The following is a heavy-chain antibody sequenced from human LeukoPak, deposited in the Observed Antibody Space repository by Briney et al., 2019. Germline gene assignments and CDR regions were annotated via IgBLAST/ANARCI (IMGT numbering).Heavy chain of an antibody. V-gene: IGHV4-34*01. CDR2: INHSGST. Sequence: SETLSLTCAVYGGSFSGYYWSWIRQPPGKGLEWIGEINHSGSTNYNPSLKSRVTISVDTSKNQFSLKLSSVTAADTAVYYCARSGSGSSTTMNLHWFDPWGQGTLVTVSS. CDR3: ARSGSGSSTTMNLHWFDP. CDR1: GGSFSGYY. J-gene: IGHJ5*02. D-gene: IGHD3-10*01.